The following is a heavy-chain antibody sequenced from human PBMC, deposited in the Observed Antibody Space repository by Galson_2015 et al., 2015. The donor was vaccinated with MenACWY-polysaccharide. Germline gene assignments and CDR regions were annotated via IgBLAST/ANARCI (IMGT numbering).Heavy chain of an antibody. CDR1: GFTFSTYW. CDR2: IKSDGSST. CDR3: ARGYIAYD. J-gene: IGHJ4*02. D-gene: IGHD5-12*01. Sequence: SLRPSCAASGFTFSTYWMHWVRQAPGKGLVWVSRIKSDGSSTNYADSVKGRFTISRDNPKNTLYLQMNSLRAEDTALYYCARGYIAYDWNPGTLVPGSA. V-gene: IGHV3-74*01.